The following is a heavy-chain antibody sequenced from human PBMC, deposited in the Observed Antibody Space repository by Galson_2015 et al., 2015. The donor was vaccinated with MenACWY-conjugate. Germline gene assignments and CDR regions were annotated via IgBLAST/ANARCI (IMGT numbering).Heavy chain of an antibody. V-gene: IGHV3-48*04. J-gene: IGHJ4*02. CDR2: ISSSSSTT. D-gene: IGHD3-10*01. Sequence: SLRLSCAASGFTFSSYRMNWVRQAPGKGLEWVSYISSSSSTTYYADSVKGRFTISRDNAKNSLYLQMNSLRAEDTAVYYCARDPRSGSYFDYWGQGTLVTVSS. CDR3: ARDPRSGSYFDY. CDR1: GFTFSSYR.